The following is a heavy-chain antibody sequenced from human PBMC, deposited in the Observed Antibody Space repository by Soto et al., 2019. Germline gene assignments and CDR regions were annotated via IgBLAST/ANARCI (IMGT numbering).Heavy chain of an antibody. CDR2: IYYGGNT. J-gene: IGHJ4*02. CDR3: ARSLSQRRWLEKGYEY. Sequence: PSETLSLTCAVSGGSISSRTYNWAWIRQPPGKGLEWIGSIYYGGNTYYKPSLKSRVTISVDSSKNQLSLRLTSVTAADTAVYYCARSLSQRRWLEKGYEYWGQGTRVTVSS. CDR1: GGSISSRTYN. D-gene: IGHD6-19*01. V-gene: IGHV4-39*01.